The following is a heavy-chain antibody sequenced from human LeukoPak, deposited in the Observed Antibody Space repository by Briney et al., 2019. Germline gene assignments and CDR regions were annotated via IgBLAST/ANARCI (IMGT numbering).Heavy chain of an antibody. V-gene: IGHV1-8*01. CDR2: MNPNSGNT. J-gene: IGHJ4*02. CDR1: GYTFTSYD. D-gene: IGHD3-22*01. Sequence: ASVKVSCKASGYTFTSYDINWVRQATGQGLEWMGWMNPNSGNTGYAQKFQGRVTMTRNTSISTACMELSSLRSEDTAVYYCARLYPYYYDSSGYYYDWGQGTLVTVSS. CDR3: ARLYPYYYDSSGYYYD.